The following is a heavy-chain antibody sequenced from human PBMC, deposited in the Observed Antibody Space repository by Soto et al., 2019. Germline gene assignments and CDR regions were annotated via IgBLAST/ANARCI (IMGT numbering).Heavy chain of an antibody. Sequence: QVQLQQWGAGLLKPSATLSLTCAVYGGSFSGYYWTWIRQPPGTGQEWIGEINHSGSTNYNPSIKSRVNISVYTSKNQFSLKLTSVTAADSAVYYWARDKITGFFDYWGQGTLVTVSS. CDR1: GGSFSGYY. V-gene: IGHV4-34*01. CDR2: INHSGST. CDR3: ARDKITGFFDY. J-gene: IGHJ4*02. D-gene: IGHD2-8*02.